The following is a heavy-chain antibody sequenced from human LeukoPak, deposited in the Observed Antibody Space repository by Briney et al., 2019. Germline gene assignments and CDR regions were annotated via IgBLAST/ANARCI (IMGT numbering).Heavy chain of an antibody. V-gene: IGHV3-33*01. J-gene: IGHJ4*02. CDR3: ARDDVAVTGALDF. D-gene: IGHD6-19*01. CDR2: IWYDGSNK. CDR1: GYTFSSYG. Sequence: AGGSLRLSCAASGYTFSSYGMHWVRQAPGKGLEWVAVIWYDGSNKYHADSVKGRFTISRDNSKNTLYLQMNSLRAEDTAVYYCARDDVAVTGALDFWGQGTLVTVSS.